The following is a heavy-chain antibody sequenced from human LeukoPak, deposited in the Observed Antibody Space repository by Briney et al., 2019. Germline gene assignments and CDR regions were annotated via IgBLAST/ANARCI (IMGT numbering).Heavy chain of an antibody. D-gene: IGHD1-26*01. CDR2: IKQDGSEK. CDR1: GFTFSSYW. J-gene: IGHJ4*02. CDR3: AREKRGGGSYYENDY. V-gene: IGHV3-7*01. Sequence: GGSLRLSCAASGFTFSSYWMSWVRQAPGKGLEWVANIKQDGSEKYYVDSVKGRFTISRDNAKNSLYLQMNSLRAEDTAVYYCAREKRGGGSYYENDYWGQGTLVTVSS.